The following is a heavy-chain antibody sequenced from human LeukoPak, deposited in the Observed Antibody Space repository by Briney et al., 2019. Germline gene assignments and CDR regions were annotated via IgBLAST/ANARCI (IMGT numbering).Heavy chain of an antibody. CDR2: FDPEDGET. Sequence: ASVKVSCKVSGYTLTELSMHWVRQAPGKGLEWMGGFDPEDGETIYAQKFQGRVTMTEDTSTDTAYMELTSLRTEDTAVYYCAKRDGYNSGPFDYWGQGTLVTVSS. V-gene: IGHV1-24*01. J-gene: IGHJ4*02. CDR1: GYTLTELS. D-gene: IGHD5-24*01. CDR3: AKRDGYNSGPFDY.